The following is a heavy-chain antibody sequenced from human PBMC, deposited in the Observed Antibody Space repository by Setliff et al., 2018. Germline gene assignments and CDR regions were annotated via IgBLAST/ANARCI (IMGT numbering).Heavy chain of an antibody. CDR1: GGSISSHY. CDR3: VKNPLTMTRGFFEY. V-gene: IGHV4-4*07. D-gene: IGHD3-3*01. J-gene: IGHJ4*02. CDR2: IDISGTT. Sequence: PSETLSLTCTVSGGSISSHYWNWIRQPAGAGLEWIGRIDISGTTNYNSSLKSRFTMSLDSSKNQFSLNLNSVTAADTAVYYCVKNPLTMTRGFFEYWGRGTMVTVSS.